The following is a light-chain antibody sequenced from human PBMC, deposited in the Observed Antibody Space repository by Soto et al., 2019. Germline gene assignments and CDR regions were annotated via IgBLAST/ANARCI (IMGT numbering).Light chain of an antibody. Sequence: DIQMTQSPSSLSASVGDRVTITCRASQSISSYLNWYQQKPWKAPKLLIYAASSLQSGVPSRFSGSGSGTDFTLTISSLQPEDFATYYCPQSYSTPITFGQGTRLEIK. CDR3: PQSYSTPIT. CDR2: AAS. CDR1: QSISSY. J-gene: IGKJ5*01. V-gene: IGKV1-39*01.